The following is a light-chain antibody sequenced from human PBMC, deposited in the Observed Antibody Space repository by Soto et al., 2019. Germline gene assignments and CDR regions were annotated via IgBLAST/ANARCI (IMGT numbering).Light chain of an antibody. J-gene: IGLJ1*01. CDR3: TLYYGGAYV. Sequence: QAVVTQEPSLTGSPGGTVTLTCASSTGAVTSGYYLYWFQQKPGQAPRALIYSTSNKPSWIPARFSGSILGSKAALTLSGVQHADEAEYYCTLYYGGAYVFGTGTKLTVL. V-gene: IGLV7-43*01. CDR2: STS. CDR1: TGAVTSGYY.